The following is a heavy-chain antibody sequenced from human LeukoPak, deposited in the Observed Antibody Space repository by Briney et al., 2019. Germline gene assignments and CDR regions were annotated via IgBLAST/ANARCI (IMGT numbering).Heavy chain of an antibody. D-gene: IGHD3-3*01. Sequence: GESLKISCKGSGYIFANYWIGWVRQLPGKGLEWMEIVYPGDSTTRYSPSFQGQVTISADRSITTAYLQWSSLKASDTAMYYCARFAYGSDFFPGHYWGQGTRVTVSS. CDR1: GYIFANYW. V-gene: IGHV5-51*01. J-gene: IGHJ4*02. CDR3: ARFAYGSDFFPGHY. CDR2: VYPGDSTT.